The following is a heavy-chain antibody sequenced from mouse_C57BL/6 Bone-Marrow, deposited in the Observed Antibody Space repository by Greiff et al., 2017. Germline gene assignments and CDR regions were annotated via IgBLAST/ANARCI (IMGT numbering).Heavy chain of an antibody. J-gene: IGHJ4*01. CDR1: GFTFSDFY. CDR3: AREIYGNYAMDY. V-gene: IGHV7-1*01. D-gene: IGHD2-1*01. Sequence: EVKLVESGGGLVQSGRSLRLSCATSGFTFSDFYMEWVRQAPGKGLEWIAASRNKANDYTTEYSASVKGRFIVSRDTSQSILYLQMNALRAEDTAIYYCAREIYGNYAMDYWGQGTSVTVSS. CDR2: SRNKANDYTT.